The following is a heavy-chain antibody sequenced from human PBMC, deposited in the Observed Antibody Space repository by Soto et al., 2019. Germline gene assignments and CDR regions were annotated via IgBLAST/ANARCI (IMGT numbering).Heavy chain of an antibody. V-gene: IGHV3-21*01. CDR3: ARDQPLYYDFWSGYPFDP. CDR2: ISSSSSYI. J-gene: IGHJ5*02. Sequence: PGGSLRLSCAASGFTFSSYSMNWVRQAPGKGLEWVSSISSSSSYIYYADSVKGRFTISRDNAKNSLYLQMNSLRAEDTAVYYCARDQPLYYDFWSGYPFDPWGQGTLVTVSS. CDR1: GFTFSSYS. D-gene: IGHD3-3*01.